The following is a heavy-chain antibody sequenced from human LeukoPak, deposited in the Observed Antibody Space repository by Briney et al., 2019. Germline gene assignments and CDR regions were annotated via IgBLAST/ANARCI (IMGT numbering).Heavy chain of an antibody. CDR2: ISSSGWTI. V-gene: IGHV3-11*04. D-gene: IGHD3-3*01. Sequence: GGSLRLSCAASGFTFSDYYKSWIRMAPGKGLEWVSYISSSGWTIHYADSVKGRFTISRDNAKNSLYLQLNSLRAEDTAVYYCARGDGSRFLEWLSYXXXGTLVTVSS. CDR3: ARGDGSRFLEWLSY. J-gene: IGHJ4*01. CDR1: GFTFSDYY.